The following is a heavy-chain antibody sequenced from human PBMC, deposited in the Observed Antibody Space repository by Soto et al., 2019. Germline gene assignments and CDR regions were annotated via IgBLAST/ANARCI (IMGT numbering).Heavy chain of an antibody. CDR1: GGSISSYY. V-gene: IGHV4-59*01. CDR3: ASSSLDYYDSSGYYYALDY. D-gene: IGHD3-22*01. J-gene: IGHJ4*02. CDR2: IYYSGST. Sequence: PSETLSLTCTVSGGSISSYYWSWIRQPPGKGLEWIGYIYYSGSTNYNPSLKSRVTISVDTSKNQFSLKLSSVTAADTAVYYCASSSLDYYDSSGYYYALDYWGQGTLVTVS.